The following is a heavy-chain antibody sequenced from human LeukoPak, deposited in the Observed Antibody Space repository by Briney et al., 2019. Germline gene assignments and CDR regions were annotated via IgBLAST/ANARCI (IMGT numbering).Heavy chain of an antibody. V-gene: IGHV3-21*01. CDR3: ARDQKSGWYDPEGYFDY. CDR1: GFTFSSYS. Sequence: GSLRLSCAASGFTFSSYSMNWVRQAPGKGLEWVSSISSSSSYIYYADSVKGGFTISRDNAKNSLYLQMNSLRAEDTAVYYCARDQKSGWYDPEGYFDYWGQGTLVTVSS. D-gene: IGHD6-19*01. J-gene: IGHJ4*02. CDR2: ISSSSSYI.